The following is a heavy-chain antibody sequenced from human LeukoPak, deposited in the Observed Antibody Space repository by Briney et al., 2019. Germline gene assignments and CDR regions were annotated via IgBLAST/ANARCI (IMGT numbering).Heavy chain of an antibody. CDR2: IISSGSTI. CDR3: ARAGGGYYYCYYGMDV. CDR1: GFTFSSYE. V-gene: IGHV3-48*03. D-gene: IGHD3-16*01. J-gene: IGHJ6*02. Sequence: GGSLRLSCAASGFTFSSYEMNWVRQAPGKGMEWVSYIISSGSTIYYADSVKGRFTISRDNAKNSLYLQMNSLRAEDTAVYYCARAGGGYYYCYYGMDVWGQGTTVTVSS.